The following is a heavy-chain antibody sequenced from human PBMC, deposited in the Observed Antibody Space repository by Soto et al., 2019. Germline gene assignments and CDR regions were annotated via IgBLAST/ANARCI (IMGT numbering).Heavy chain of an antibody. Sequence: ASGKFSCNASGYTFTSYGISWVRQAPGQGLEWMGWISAYNGNTNYAQKLQGRVTMTTDTSTSTAYMELRSLRSDDTAVYYCARDKDSGSGDIWGQGTMVTVSS. J-gene: IGHJ3*02. D-gene: IGHD1-26*01. V-gene: IGHV1-18*04. CDR3: ARDKDSGSGDI. CDR1: GYTFTSYG. CDR2: ISAYNGNT.